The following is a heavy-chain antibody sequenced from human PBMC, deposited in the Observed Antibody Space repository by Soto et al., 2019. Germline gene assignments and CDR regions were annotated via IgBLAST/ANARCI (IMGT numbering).Heavy chain of an antibody. J-gene: IGHJ4*02. D-gene: IGHD1-26*01. Sequence: EVQVVESGGGLVTPGGSLRLSCATAGFSFSTYNMNWFRQAPGKGLEWVSSMNGRSNYKYYTDSVKGRFAISRDNPKTTIYLPMDSLRVEDTAVYYCVREDGLVGSNSAFDYWGQGTLVTVSS. CDR1: GFSFSTYN. V-gene: IGHV3-21*02. CDR2: MNGRSNYK. CDR3: VREDGLVGSNSAFDY.